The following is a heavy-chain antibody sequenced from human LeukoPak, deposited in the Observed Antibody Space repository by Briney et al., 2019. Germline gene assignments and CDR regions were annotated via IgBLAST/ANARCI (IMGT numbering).Heavy chain of an antibody. J-gene: IGHJ4*02. V-gene: IGHV3-23*01. CDR2: IGSSGGGI. CDR3: AIDPNWGTHS. Sequence: GGSLRLSCAASGFTFSTYTMYWVRHPPGRGLEWVSIIGSSGGGIHYADSVKGRFTISRDNSKNALYLQMNSLRVEDTAVYYCAIDPNWGTHSWGQGVLVTVSS. CDR1: GFTFSTYT. D-gene: IGHD7-27*01.